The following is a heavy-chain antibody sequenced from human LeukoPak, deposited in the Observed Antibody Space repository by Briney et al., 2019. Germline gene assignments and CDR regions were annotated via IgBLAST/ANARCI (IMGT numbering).Heavy chain of an antibody. J-gene: IGHJ3*02. V-gene: IGHV3-20*04. CDR1: GFTFDDYG. Sequence: LSGGSLRLSCAASGFTFDDYGMSWVRQAPGKGLEWVSGINWNGGSTGYADSVKGRFTISRDNAKNSLYLQMNSLRAEDTAVYYCARDLSWPPGEAFDIWGQGTMVTVSS. CDR2: INWNGGST. D-gene: IGHD3-10*01. CDR3: ARDLSWPPGEAFDI.